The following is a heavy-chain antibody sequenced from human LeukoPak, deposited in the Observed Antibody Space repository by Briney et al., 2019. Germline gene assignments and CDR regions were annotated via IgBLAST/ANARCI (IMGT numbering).Heavy chain of an antibody. CDR3: AKGDLDYGDYGEGGY. CDR1: GFTFSSYA. Sequence: GGSLRLSCAASGFTFSSYAMSWVRQAPGKGLEWVSAISGSGSSTFYADSVKGRFTISRDNSKNTLSLQMNSLRAEDTAIYYCAKGDLDYGDYGEGGYWGQGTLVTVSS. V-gene: IGHV3-23*01. D-gene: IGHD4-17*01. J-gene: IGHJ4*02. CDR2: ISGSGSST.